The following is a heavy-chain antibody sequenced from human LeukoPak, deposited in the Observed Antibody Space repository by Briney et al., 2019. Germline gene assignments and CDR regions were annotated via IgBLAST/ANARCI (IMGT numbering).Heavy chain of an antibody. V-gene: IGHV3-53*01. CDR3: AKDVEVVVVPAAMYGDY. CDR1: GFTVSSNY. J-gene: IGHJ4*02. CDR2: IYSGGST. Sequence: GGSLRLSCAASGFTVSSNYMCWVSQAPAKGLVWVSVIYSGGSTYYADSVKGRFTIFRDNSKNTLYLQMNSLRAEDTAVYYCAKDVEVVVVPAAMYGDYWGQGTLVTVSS. D-gene: IGHD2-2*01.